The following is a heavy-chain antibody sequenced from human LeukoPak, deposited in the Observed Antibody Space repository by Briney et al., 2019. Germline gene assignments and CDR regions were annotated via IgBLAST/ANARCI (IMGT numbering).Heavy chain of an antibody. Sequence: PGGSLRLSCVASGFTFTGHSMHWVRQAPGKGLEWVAVVGVDERTIFYADSLKGRFTVSRDNSKDTVYLQMNSLRDEDTAFYYCAREKQSGGTSFDYWGQGFLVSVSS. CDR3: AREKQSGGTSFDY. V-gene: IGHV3-30*04. CDR1: GFTFTGHS. J-gene: IGHJ4*02. D-gene: IGHD1-26*01. CDR2: VGVDERTI.